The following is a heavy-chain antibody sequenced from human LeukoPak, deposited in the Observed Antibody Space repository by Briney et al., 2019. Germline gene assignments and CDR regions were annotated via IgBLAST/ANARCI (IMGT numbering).Heavy chain of an antibody. Sequence: PSETLSLTCAVYGGSFSGYYWSWIRQPPGKGLGWIGEINHSGSTNYNPSLKSRVTISVDTSKNQFSLKLSSVTAADTAVYYCARSRNYYDSSGYSYWGQGTLVTVSS. J-gene: IGHJ4*02. V-gene: IGHV4-34*01. D-gene: IGHD3-22*01. CDR1: GGSFSGYY. CDR2: INHSGST. CDR3: ARSRNYYDSSGYSY.